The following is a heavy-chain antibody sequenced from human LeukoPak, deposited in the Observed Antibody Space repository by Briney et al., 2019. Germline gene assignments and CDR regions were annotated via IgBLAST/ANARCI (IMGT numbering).Heavy chain of an antibody. Sequence: SETLSLTCTVSGGSISSSSYYWSWIRQPPGKGLEWIGYIYYSGSTNYNPSLKSRVTISVDTSKNQFSLKLSSVTAADTAVYYCARVWPYYYYMDVWGKGTTVTVSS. CDR1: GGSISSSSYY. CDR2: IYYSGST. V-gene: IGHV4-61*01. CDR3: ARVWPYYYYMDV. J-gene: IGHJ6*03.